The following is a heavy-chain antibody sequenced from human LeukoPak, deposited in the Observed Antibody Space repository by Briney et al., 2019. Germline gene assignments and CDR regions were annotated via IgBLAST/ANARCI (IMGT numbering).Heavy chain of an antibody. J-gene: IGHJ6*02. V-gene: IGHV3-21*01. CDR1: GFTFSSYS. CDR3: ARHSPSYYGMDV. CDR2: ITSSTSYI. Sequence: GGSLRLSCAASGFTFSSYSMNWVRQAPGGGLEWVSSITSSTSYIYYADSVKGRFTISRDNAKNSLYLQMNSLGADDTAVYYCARHSPSYYGMDVWGQGTTVTVSS.